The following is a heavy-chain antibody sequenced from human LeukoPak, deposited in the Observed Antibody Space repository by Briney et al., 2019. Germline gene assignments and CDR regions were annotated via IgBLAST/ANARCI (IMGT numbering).Heavy chain of an antibody. CDR2: IYYRGST. CDR1: GGSISSYY. V-gene: IGHV4-59*01. CDR3: ARVTGYVMEDYFDY. Sequence: SETLSLTCTVSGGSISSYYWSWIRQPPGKGLEWIGYIYYRGSTNYNPSLKSRVTISVDTSKNQFSLRLSSVTAADTAVYYCARVTGYVMEDYFDYWGQGTLVTVSS. D-gene: IGHD6-13*01. J-gene: IGHJ4*02.